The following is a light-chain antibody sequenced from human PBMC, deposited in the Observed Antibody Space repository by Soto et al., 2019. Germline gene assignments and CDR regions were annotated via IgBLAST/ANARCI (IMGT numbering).Light chain of an antibody. CDR2: EVS. Sequence: QSVLTQPASVSGSPGQWITMSCTGTSGDVGGYYYVSWYQQLPGKAPKLMISEVSNRPSGVSNRFSGSKSGNTASLTISGLQAEDEADYYCSSYTAGGTIFGTGTKVTVL. CDR1: SGDVGGYYY. J-gene: IGLJ1*01. V-gene: IGLV2-14*01. CDR3: SSYTAGGTI.